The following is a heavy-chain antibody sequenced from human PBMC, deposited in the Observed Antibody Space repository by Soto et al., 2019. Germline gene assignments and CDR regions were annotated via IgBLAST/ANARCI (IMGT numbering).Heavy chain of an antibody. CDR3: AREGDYYDSSGYYSYYYGMDV. V-gene: IGHV1-46*01. D-gene: IGHD3-22*01. Sequence: SCKASGYTFTSYYMHWVRQAPGQGLEWMGIINPSGGSTSYAQKFQGRVTMTRDTSTSTVYMELSSLRSEDTAVYYCAREGDYYDSSGYYSYYYGMDVWGQGTTVTVSS. CDR1: GYTFTSYY. J-gene: IGHJ6*02. CDR2: INPSGGST.